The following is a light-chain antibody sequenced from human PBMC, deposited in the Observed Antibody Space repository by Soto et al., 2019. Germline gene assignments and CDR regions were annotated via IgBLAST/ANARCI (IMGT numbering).Light chain of an antibody. CDR2: KAS. CDR1: QTIINW. V-gene: IGKV1-5*03. CDR3: QQYHTYLWT. Sequence: DVEMTQSPSTLSAFVGDRVTITCRASQTIINWLAWYQQKPGKAPKLLIYKASTLEGEVPSRFSGSGSETEFTLTINSLQPDDSATYYCQQYHTYLWTFGQGTNVDIK. J-gene: IGKJ1*01.